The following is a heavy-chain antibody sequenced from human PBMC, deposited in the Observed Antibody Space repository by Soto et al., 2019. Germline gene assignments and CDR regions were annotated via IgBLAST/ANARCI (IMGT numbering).Heavy chain of an antibody. CDR3: AKCSWLDYFEY. CDR2: ISSIGANT. D-gene: IGHD5-12*01. CDR1: RFTFSSYA. J-gene: IGHJ4*02. V-gene: IGHV3-23*01. Sequence: PGGSLRLSCAASRFTFSSYAMSWVRQAPGKGLEWVSSISSIGANTYYADSVQGRFTISRDNSKNTLYLQMNSLRAEDTAVYFCAKCSWLDYFEYWGQGTLVTVSS.